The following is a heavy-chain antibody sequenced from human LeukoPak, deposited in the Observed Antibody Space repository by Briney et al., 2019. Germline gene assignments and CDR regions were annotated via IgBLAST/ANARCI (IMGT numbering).Heavy chain of an antibody. D-gene: IGHD3-22*01. CDR2: IYYSGST. CDR3: ARDGTYYYDSSGYLIRANGAFDI. V-gene: IGHV4-61*01. J-gene: IGHJ3*02. Sequence: SETLSLTCTVSGGSVSSGSYYWSWIRQPPGKGLEWIGYIYYSGSTNYNPSLKSRVTISVDTSKNQFSLKLSSVTAADTAVYYCARDGTYYYDSSGYLIRANGAFDIWGQGTMVTVSS. CDR1: GGSVSSGSYY.